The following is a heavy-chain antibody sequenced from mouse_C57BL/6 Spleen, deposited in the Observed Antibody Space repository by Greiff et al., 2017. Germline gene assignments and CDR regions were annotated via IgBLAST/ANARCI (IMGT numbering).Heavy chain of an antibody. CDR1: GYAFSSSW. J-gene: IGHJ3*01. CDR2: IYPGDGDT. CDR3: ARSSNYEGWFAY. D-gene: IGHD2-5*01. V-gene: IGHV1-82*01. Sequence: QVQLQQSGPELVKPGASVKISCKASGYAFSSSWMNWVKQRPGKGLEWIGRIYPGDGDTNYNGKFKGKATLTADKSSSTAYMQLSSLTSEDSAVXFCARSSNYEGWFAYWGQGTLVTVSA.